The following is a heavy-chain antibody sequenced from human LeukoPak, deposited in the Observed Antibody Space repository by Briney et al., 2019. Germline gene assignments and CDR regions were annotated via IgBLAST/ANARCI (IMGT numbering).Heavy chain of an antibody. CDR1: GYTFTSYY. D-gene: IGHD2-15*01. CDR2: INPSGGST. Sequence: ASVKVSCKASGYTFTSYYMHWVRQPPGQGLEWMGIINPSGGSTSYAQKFQGRVTITADESTSTAYMELSSLRSEDTAVYYCARSGSFGLVQNAFDIWGQGTMVTVSS. V-gene: IGHV1-46*01. CDR3: ARSGSFGLVQNAFDI. J-gene: IGHJ3*02.